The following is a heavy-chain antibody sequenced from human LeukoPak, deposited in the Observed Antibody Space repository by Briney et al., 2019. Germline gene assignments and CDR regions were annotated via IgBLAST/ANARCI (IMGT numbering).Heavy chain of an antibody. J-gene: IGHJ4*02. CDR1: GFTFSSYG. V-gene: IGHV3-33*08. Sequence: GGSLRLSCAASGFTFSSYGMHWVRQAPGKGLEWVAVIWYDGSNKYYADSVKGRFTISRDNSKHTLYLQLHSLRAEDTAVYYCARDGAQSYYDILTGYYRAPDYWGQGTLVTVSS. D-gene: IGHD3-9*01. CDR3: ARDGAQSYYDILTGYYRAPDY. CDR2: IWYDGSNK.